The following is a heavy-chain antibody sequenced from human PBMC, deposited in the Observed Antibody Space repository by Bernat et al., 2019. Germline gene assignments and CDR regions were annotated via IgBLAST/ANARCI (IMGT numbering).Heavy chain of an antibody. J-gene: IGHJ4*02. D-gene: IGHD2-8*01. V-gene: IGHV4-30-2*01. CDR3: ARDYCTNGVCYGGFDY. CDR1: GGSISSGGYS. Sequence: QLQLQESGSGLVKPSQTLSLTCAVSGGSISSGGYSWSWIRQPPGKGLEWIGYIYHSGSTYYNPSLKSRVTISVDRSKNQFYLKLSSVTAADTAVYYCARDYCTNGVCYGGFDYWGQGTLVTVSS. CDR2: IYHSGST.